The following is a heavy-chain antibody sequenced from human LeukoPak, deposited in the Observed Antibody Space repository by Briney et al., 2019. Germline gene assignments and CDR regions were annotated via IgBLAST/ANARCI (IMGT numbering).Heavy chain of an antibody. D-gene: IGHD6-19*01. Sequence: GRSLRLSCAASGFTFSSYAMHWVRQAPGKGLEWVAVISYDGSNKYYADSVKGRFTISRDNSKNTLYLQMKSLRAEDTAVYYCATSRQWLVRYFDYWGQGTLATVSS. CDR3: ATSRQWLVRYFDY. CDR1: GFTFSSYA. J-gene: IGHJ4*02. CDR2: ISYDGSNK. V-gene: IGHV3-30-3*01.